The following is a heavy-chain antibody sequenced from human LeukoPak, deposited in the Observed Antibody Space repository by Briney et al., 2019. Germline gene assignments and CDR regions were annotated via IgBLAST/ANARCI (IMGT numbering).Heavy chain of an antibody. J-gene: IGHJ4*02. Sequence: VSSISGRRGTTYYPYSVNGRFTISRHNSNNPLYLQMNSLRAEDTAVYYCAKGGNWGYYFDYWGQGTLVTVSS. D-gene: IGHD7-27*01. CDR3: AKGGNWGYYFDY. V-gene: IGHV3-23*01. CDR2: ISGRRGTT.